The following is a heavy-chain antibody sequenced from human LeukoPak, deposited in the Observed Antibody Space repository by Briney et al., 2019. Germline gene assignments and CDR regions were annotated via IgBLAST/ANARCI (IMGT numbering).Heavy chain of an antibody. V-gene: IGHV3-20*04. CDR1: GFTFSSYG. D-gene: IGHD1-1*01. J-gene: IGHJ4*02. CDR2: INWNGGST. CDR3: ARGHNWNDEGGYYFDY. Sequence: GGSLRLSCAASGFTFSSYGMSWVRQAPGKGLEWVSGINWNGGSTGYADSVKGRFTISRDNAKNSLYLQMNSLRAEDTALYYCARGHNWNDEGGYYFDYWGQGTLVTVSS.